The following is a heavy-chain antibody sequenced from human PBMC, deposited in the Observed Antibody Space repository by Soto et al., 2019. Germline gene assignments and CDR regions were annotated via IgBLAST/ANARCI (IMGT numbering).Heavy chain of an antibody. V-gene: IGHV3-30-3*01. CDR3: ARFRSERPFDY. CDR1: GLTFSRYT. CDR2: ISYDGNNK. Sequence: GGSLRLSCAASGLTFSRYTMHWVRQAPGKGLEWVAVISYDGNNKYYADSVKGRFTISRGNSKNTLSLQMNSLRPEDTAVYYCARFRSERPFDYWGQGTLVTVPS. J-gene: IGHJ4*02.